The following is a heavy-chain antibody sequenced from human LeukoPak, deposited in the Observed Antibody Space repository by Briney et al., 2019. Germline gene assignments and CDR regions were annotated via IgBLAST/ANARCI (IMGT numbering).Heavy chain of an antibody. D-gene: IGHD6-19*01. V-gene: IGHV3-30-3*01. CDR2: ISYDGSNK. CDR3: AGSGWYGRDYFDY. Sequence: GGSLRLSCVASGFTFSSYAMHWVRQAPGKGLEWVAVISYDGSNKYYADSVKGRFTISRDNSKNTLYLQMNSLRAEDTAVYYCAGSGWYGRDYFDYWGQGTLVTVSS. J-gene: IGHJ4*02. CDR1: GFTFSSYA.